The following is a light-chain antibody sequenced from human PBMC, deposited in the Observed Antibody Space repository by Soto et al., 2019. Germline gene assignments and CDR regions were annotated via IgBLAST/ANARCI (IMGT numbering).Light chain of an antibody. CDR3: SSYTSSSTYVV. J-gene: IGLJ2*01. CDR1: SRDVGGYNY. CDR2: DVS. Sequence: QSALTQPASVSGSPGQSITISCTGTSRDVGGYNYVSWYQQHPGKAPKLMIYDVSNRPSGVSNRFSGSKSGNTASLTISGLQAEDEADYYCSSYTSSSTYVVFGGGTKLTV. V-gene: IGLV2-14*01.